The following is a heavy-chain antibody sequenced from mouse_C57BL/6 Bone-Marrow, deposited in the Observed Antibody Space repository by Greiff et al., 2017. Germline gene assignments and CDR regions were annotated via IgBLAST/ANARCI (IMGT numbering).Heavy chain of an antibody. J-gene: IGHJ2*01. CDR1: GYTFTSYW. V-gene: IGHV1-72*01. Sequence: QVQLQQPGAELVKPGASVKLSCKASGYTFTSYWMHWVKQRPGRGLEWIGRIDPYSGGTKYNGKFKSKATLTVDKPSSTAYMQLSSLTSEDSAVYYCAVFFITTVVAPENFDYWGQGTTLTVSS. CDR3: AVFFITTVVAPENFDY. CDR2: IDPYSGGT. D-gene: IGHD1-1*01.